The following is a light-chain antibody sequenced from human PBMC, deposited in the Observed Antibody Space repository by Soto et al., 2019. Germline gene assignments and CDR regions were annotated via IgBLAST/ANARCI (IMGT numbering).Light chain of an antibody. V-gene: IGKV1-9*01. Sequence: DIQLTQSPSFLSASVGDRVTITCRASQDINSYLAWYQQKPGKAPKLLIFGASTLQSGVPSRFSGSGSGTEFTLTISSLQPEDFATHYGQQLNSYSIFTFGPGTKVDI. CDR2: GAS. CDR1: QDINSY. J-gene: IGKJ3*01. CDR3: QQLNSYSIFT.